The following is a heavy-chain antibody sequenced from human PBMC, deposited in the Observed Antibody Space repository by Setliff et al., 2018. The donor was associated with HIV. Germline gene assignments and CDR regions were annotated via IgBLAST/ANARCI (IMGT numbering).Heavy chain of an antibody. CDR2: IRNDESNK. Sequence: GSLRLSCAASGFTFSDYYMTWIRQAPGKGLEWVAFIRNDESNKQYSDSVKGRFTISRDNSKNTMYVQMNSPRAEDTAVYYCAKGPWFGELFINDGFDIWGQGTMVTVSS. V-gene: IGHV3-30*02. CDR1: GFTFSDYY. J-gene: IGHJ3*02. D-gene: IGHD3-10*01. CDR3: AKGPWFGELFINDGFDI.